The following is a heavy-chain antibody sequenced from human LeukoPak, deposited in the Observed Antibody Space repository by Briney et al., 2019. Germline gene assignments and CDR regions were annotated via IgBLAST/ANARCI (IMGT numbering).Heavy chain of an antibody. J-gene: IGHJ4*02. D-gene: IGHD1/OR15-1a*01. CDR1: XGSIXXYY. CDR3: ARDRGTGPFDY. CDR2: IYTSGST. Sequence: TXSLTXXXXXGSIXXYYWSWIRQPAGKGLEWIGRIYTSGSTNYNPSLKSRVTMSVDTSKNQFSLKLSSVTAADTAVYYCARDRGTGPFDYWGQGTLVTVSS. V-gene: IGHV4-4*07.